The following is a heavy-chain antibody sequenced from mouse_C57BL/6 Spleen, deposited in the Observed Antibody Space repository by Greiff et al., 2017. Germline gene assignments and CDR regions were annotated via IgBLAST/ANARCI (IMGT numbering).Heavy chain of an antibody. CDR1: GFTFSSYG. V-gene: IGHV5-6*01. CDR2: ISSGGSYT. J-gene: IGHJ1*03. D-gene: IGHD1-1*01. Sequence: EVNLVESGGDLVKPGGSLKLSCAASGFTFSSYGMSWVRQTPDKRLEWVATISSGGSYTYYPDSVKGRFTISRDNAKNTLYLQMSSLKSEDTAMYYCARHDYYGSSYDWYFDVWGTGTTVTVSS. CDR3: ARHDYYGSSYDWYFDV.